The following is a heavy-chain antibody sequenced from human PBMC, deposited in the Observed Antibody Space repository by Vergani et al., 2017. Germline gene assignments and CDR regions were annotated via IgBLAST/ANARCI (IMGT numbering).Heavy chain of an antibody. Sequence: EVQLVESGGGLVQPGGSLRLSCAASGFTVSSNYMSWVRQAPGKGLEWVSVIYSGGSTYYADSVKGRFTISRDNSKNTLYLQMNSLRAEDTAVYYCASELRSYYYYGMDVWGQGTTVTVSS. CDR1: GFTVSSNY. CDR2: IYSGGST. J-gene: IGHJ6*02. V-gene: IGHV3-66*02. CDR3: ASELRSYYYYGMDV. D-gene: IGHD1-7*01.